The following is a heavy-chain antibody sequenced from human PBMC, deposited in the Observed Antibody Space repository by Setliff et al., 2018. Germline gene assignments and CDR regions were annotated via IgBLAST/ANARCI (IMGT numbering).Heavy chain of an antibody. V-gene: IGHV1-18*01. CDR2: ISGYNGNT. J-gene: IGHJ4*02. CDR3: ARVPRLEWLLPTFDS. Sequence: GASVKVSCKTSGYSFINYGLSWMRQAPGQGLEWVGWISGYNGNTDYAQNLQGRVTMTIDTSTSTAYMELRSLRYDDTAVYYCARVPRLEWLLPTFDSWGQGTLVTVSS. D-gene: IGHD3-3*01. CDR1: GYSFINYG.